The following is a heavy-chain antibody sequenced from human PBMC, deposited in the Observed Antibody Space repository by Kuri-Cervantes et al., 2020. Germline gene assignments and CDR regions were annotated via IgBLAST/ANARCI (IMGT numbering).Heavy chain of an antibody. CDR2: ISSSSSTI. D-gene: IGHD5-18*01. CDR3: ARGGNRYANY. Sequence: GGSLRLSCAASGFTFSKYSMNWVRQAPGKGLEWVSYISSSSSTIYYADSVKGRFTISRDNTKNSLYLQMNSLRAEDTALYYCARGGNRYANYWGQGTLVTVSS. V-gene: IGHV3-48*04. J-gene: IGHJ4*02. CDR1: GFTFSKYS.